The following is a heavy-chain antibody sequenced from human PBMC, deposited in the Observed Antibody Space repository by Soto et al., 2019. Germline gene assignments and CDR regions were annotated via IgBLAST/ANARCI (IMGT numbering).Heavy chain of an antibody. D-gene: IGHD2-2*01. CDR2: IFSNDDK. J-gene: IGHJ5*02. Sequence: QVTLKESGPVVVKPTETLTLTCTVSGFSLSNARLGVSWIRQPPGKALEWLAHIFSNDDKSYSTSLKNRLTISKDTSKSQVVLTMTKMDPVDSATYFCALIKDCSRTDCYLASFDPWGQGTLVTVSS. CDR1: GFSLSNARLG. CDR3: ALIKDCSRTDCYLASFDP. V-gene: IGHV2-26*01.